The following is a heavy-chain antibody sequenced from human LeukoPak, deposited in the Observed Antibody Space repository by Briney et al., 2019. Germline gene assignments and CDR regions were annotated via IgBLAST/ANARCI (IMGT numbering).Heavy chain of an antibody. Sequence: SETLSLTCTVSSGSISSYYWSWIRQPPGKGLEWNGYIYYSGSTNYYPSLKSLVTISVDTSKNQFSLKLRSVAAADTAVYYCAREYSSGWYYFDSWGQGTLVTVSS. CDR3: AREYSSGWYYFDS. CDR1: SGSISSYY. V-gene: IGHV4-59*01. CDR2: IYYSGST. D-gene: IGHD6-19*01. J-gene: IGHJ4*02.